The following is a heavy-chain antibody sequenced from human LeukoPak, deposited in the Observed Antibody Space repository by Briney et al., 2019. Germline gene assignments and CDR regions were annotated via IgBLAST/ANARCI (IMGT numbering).Heavy chain of an antibody. J-gene: IGHJ4*02. V-gene: IGHV3-74*01. D-gene: IGHD6-13*01. CDR2: INTDGNST. CDR1: GFTFSTYW. CDR3: ARELASGD. Sequence: GGSLRLSCAASGFTFSTYWMHWVRQAPGRGLVWVSQINTDGNSTTYADSVKGRFTVSRDNAKNTLYLQMNSLRAEDTAVYYCARELASGDWGQGTLVTVSS.